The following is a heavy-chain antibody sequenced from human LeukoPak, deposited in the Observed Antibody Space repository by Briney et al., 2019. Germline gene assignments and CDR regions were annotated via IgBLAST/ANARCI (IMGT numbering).Heavy chain of an antibody. CDR3: ARETGTTLRHVSY. V-gene: IGHV1-2*02. D-gene: IGHD1-1*01. Sequence: ASVKVSCKASGYTFTGYYMHWVRQAPGQGLEWMGWINPNSGGTNYAQKFQGRVTMTRDTSISTAYMELGRLRSDDTAVYYCARETGTTLRHVSYWGQGTLVTVSS. CDR1: GYTFTGYY. J-gene: IGHJ4*02. CDR2: INPNSGGT.